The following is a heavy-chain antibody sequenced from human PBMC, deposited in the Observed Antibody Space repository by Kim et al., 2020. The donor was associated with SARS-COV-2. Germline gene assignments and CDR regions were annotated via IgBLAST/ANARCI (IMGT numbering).Heavy chain of an antibody. Sequence: ASVKVSCKASGSTFTSYYMHWVRQAPGQGLEWMGIINPSGGSTSYAQKFQGRVTMTRDTSTSTVYMELSSLRSEDTAVYFCARGEQWVVNNYYYYGMDVWGQGTTVTVSS. V-gene: IGHV1-46*01. D-gene: IGHD6-19*01. CDR3: ARGEQWVVNNYYYYGMDV. CDR1: GSTFTSYY. J-gene: IGHJ6*02. CDR2: INPSGGST.